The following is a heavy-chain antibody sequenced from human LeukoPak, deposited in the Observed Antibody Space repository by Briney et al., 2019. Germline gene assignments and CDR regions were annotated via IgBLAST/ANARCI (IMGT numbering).Heavy chain of an antibody. V-gene: IGHV3-48*01. Sequence: GDSLRLSCAASGFTFSSHSMNWVRQAPGKGLEWVSYISSSSSTIYYADSVKGRFTISRDNAKNSLYLQTNSLRAEDTAVYYCARGAYYYEDWGQGTLVTVSS. CDR3: ARGAYYYED. J-gene: IGHJ4*02. CDR2: ISSSSSTI. D-gene: IGHD3-22*01. CDR1: GFTFSSHS.